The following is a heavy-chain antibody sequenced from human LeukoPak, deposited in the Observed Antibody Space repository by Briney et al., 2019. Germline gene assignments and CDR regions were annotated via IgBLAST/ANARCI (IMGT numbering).Heavy chain of an antibody. CDR3: ATHWRGR. J-gene: IGHJ4*02. CDR2: IKEDGSRR. V-gene: IGHV3-7*03. CDR1: GFSLSGYW. Sequence: PGGSLRLSCAASGFSLSGYWMSWVRQAPGKGPEWVANIKEDGSRRYYSESVRGRFTISRDSSENSLYLQMNSLRAEDTAVYYCATHWRGRWGQGTLVTVSS. D-gene: IGHD1-1*01.